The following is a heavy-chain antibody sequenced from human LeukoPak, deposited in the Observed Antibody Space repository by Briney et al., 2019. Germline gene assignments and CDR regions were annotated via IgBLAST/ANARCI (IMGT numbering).Heavy chain of an antibody. D-gene: IGHD3-10*01. CDR1: GITFSDHY. Sequence: PGGSLRLSCAASGITFSDHYMSWIRQAPGKGLEWLSYISSGGDSIYYADSVKGRFTISRDNAKNSVSLQMNSLRAEDTAVYYCASGSYGSGFYYFYYMDVWDKGTTVTVSS. CDR2: ISSGGDSI. J-gene: IGHJ6*03. CDR3: ASGSYGSGFYYFYYMDV. V-gene: IGHV3-11*04.